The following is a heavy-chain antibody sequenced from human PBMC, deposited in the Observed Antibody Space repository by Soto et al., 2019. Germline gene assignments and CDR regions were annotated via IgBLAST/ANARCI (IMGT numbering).Heavy chain of an antibody. CDR2: IIPIFGTA. J-gene: IGHJ3*02. CDR3: ARVDTMIAVVSTKLGAFDI. Sequence: SVKVSCKASGGTFSSYAISWVRQAPGQGLEWMGGIIPIFGTANYAQKFQGRVTITADESTSTAYMELSSLRSEDTAVYYCARVDTMIAVVSTKLGAFDIWGQRTMVTVS. V-gene: IGHV1-69*13. CDR1: GGTFSSYA. D-gene: IGHD3-22*01.